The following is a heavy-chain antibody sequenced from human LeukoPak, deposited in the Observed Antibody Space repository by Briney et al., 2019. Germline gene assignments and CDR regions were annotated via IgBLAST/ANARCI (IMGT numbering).Heavy chain of an antibody. J-gene: IGHJ4*02. V-gene: IGHV4-59*01. CDR2: IYYSGST. D-gene: IGHD5-24*01. Sequence: SETLSLTCSVAGGAISIYYWSWIRQPPGKGLEWIGYIYYSGSTDYNPSLKSRVTISVDTSKNQVSLKVSSVTAADTAVYYCARGSDGYTTFDYWGQGTLVTVSS. CDR3: ARGSDGYTTFDY. CDR1: GGAISIYY.